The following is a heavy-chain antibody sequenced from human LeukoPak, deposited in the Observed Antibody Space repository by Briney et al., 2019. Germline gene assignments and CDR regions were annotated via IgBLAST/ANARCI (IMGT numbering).Heavy chain of an antibody. CDR1: GGTFSSYA. CDR3: ASGGITIFGVVRGDAFDI. D-gene: IGHD3-3*01. J-gene: IGHJ3*02. Sequence: SVKVSCKASGGTFSSYAISWVRQAPGQGLEWMGGIIPIFGTANYAQKFQGRVTITADKSTSTAYMELSSLRSEDTAVYYCASGGITIFGVVRGDAFDIWGQGTMVTVSS. CDR2: IIPIFGTA. V-gene: IGHV1-69*06.